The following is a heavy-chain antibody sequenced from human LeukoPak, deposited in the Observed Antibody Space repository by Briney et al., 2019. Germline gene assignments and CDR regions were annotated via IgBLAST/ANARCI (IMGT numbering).Heavy chain of an antibody. CDR3: ERGAGGTTVVTGYFQH. V-gene: IGHV4-34*01. Sequence: SETLSLTCAVYGGSFSGYYWSWIRQPPGKGLEWIGEINHSGSTNYNPSLKSRVTISVDTSKNQFSLKLSSVTAAETAVYYCERGAGGTTVVTGYFQHWGQGTLVIVSS. CDR2: INHSGST. J-gene: IGHJ1*01. D-gene: IGHD4-17*01. CDR1: GGSFSGYY.